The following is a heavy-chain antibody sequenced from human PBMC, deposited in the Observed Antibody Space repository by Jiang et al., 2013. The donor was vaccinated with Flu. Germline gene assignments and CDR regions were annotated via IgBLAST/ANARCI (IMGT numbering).Heavy chain of an antibody. CDR3: ARRGYDFWSGYQAHDY. CDR2: INHSGST. Sequence: GLVKPSETLSLTCAVYGGSFSGYYWSWIRQPPGKGLEWIGEINHSGSTNYNPSLKSRVTISVDTSKNQFSLKLSSVTAADTAVYYCARRGYDFWSGYQAHDYWGQGTLVTVSS. V-gene: IGHV4-34*01. J-gene: IGHJ4*02. D-gene: IGHD3-3*01. CDR1: GGSFSGYY.